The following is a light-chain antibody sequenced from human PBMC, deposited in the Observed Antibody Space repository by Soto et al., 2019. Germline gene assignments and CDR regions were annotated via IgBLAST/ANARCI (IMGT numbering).Light chain of an antibody. CDR2: DAS. CDR3: HQYHIYPVT. Sequence: DIQMTQSPSSLSASVGDRVTITCRASQEISNHLAWFQQKPGKPPKSLIYDASSLQSGVPSKFSGSVSGTDFTRTISRLQPEDVATYYCHQYHIYPVTFGGGTKVAIK. V-gene: IGKV1-16*02. CDR1: QEISNH. J-gene: IGKJ4*01.